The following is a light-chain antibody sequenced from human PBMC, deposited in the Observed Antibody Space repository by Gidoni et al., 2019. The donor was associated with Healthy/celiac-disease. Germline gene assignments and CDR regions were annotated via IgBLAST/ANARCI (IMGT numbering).Light chain of an antibody. Sequence: QSALTQPRSVSGSPGPSVTISCTGTSSDVGGYNYVSWYQQHPGKAPKLMIYDVSKRPSGVPDRFSGSKSGNTASLTISGLQAEDEAEYYCCSYAGSYTYVVFGGGTKLTVL. CDR1: SSDVGGYNY. CDR2: DVS. CDR3: CSYAGSYTYVV. J-gene: IGLJ2*01. V-gene: IGLV2-11*01.